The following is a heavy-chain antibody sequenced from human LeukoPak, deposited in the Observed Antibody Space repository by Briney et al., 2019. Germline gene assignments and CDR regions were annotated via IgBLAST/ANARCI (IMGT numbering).Heavy chain of an antibody. D-gene: IGHD5-18*01. CDR2: ITSSSSYI. CDR1: GFTFSTYN. V-gene: IGHV3-21*04. Sequence: AGGSLRLSCAASGFTFSTYNMNWVRQAPGKGLEWVSSITSSSSYIYYADSVKGRFTISRDNSKNTVYLQMNSLRAEDTAVYYCANDLGWIQLNLGRGQGTLVTVSS. CDR3: ANDLGWIQLNLG. J-gene: IGHJ4*02.